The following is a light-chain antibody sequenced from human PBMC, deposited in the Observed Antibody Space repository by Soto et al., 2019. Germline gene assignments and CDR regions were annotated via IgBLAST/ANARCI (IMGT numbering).Light chain of an antibody. CDR1: QSVSNNY. V-gene: IGKV3-20*01. J-gene: IGKJ1*01. Sequence: IVLTQSPCTLSLSPGERATLSCRASQSVSNNYLAWYQQKPGQAPRLLIYGASNRATGIPDRFSGSGSGTDFTLTSSRLEPEYFAVYYCQQYGSSGTFGQGTKVDIK. CDR2: GAS. CDR3: QQYGSSGT.